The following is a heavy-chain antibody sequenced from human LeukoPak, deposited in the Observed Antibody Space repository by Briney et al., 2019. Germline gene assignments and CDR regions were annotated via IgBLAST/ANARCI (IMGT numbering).Heavy chain of an antibody. J-gene: IGHJ3*02. V-gene: IGHV3-21*01. Sequence: GGSLRLSCAASGFTFRLYWIHWVRQAPGKGLEWVSSISSSSTYIYYADSVKGRFTISRDNTKNSLYLQMNSLRAEDTAVYYCARGGKIVGAADDAFDIWGQGTMVTVSS. CDR3: ARGGKIVGAADDAFDI. D-gene: IGHD1-26*01. CDR1: GFTFRLYW. CDR2: ISSSSTYI.